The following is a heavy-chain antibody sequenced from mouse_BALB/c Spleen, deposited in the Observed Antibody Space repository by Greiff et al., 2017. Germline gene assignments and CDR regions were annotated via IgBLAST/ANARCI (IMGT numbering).Heavy chain of an antibody. CDR1: DFNIKDTY. CDR2: IDPANGNT. J-gene: IGHJ2*01. CDR3: ASLITTVGFDY. D-gene: IGHD1-1*01. V-gene: IGHV14-3*02. Sequence: VQLKESGAELVKPGASVKLSCTASDFNIKDTYMHWVKQRPEQGLEWIGRIDPANGNTKYDPKFQGKATITADTSSNTAYLQLSSLTSEDTAVYYCASLITTVGFDYWGQGTTLTVSS.